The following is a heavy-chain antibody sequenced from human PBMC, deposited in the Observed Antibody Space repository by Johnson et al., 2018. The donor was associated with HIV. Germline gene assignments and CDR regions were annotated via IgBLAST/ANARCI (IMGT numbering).Heavy chain of an antibody. CDR3: AKDGMVAGSGGADAFDI. CDR2: IRYDGSYK. J-gene: IGHJ3*02. CDR1: GFTFSSYG. V-gene: IGHV3-30*02. D-gene: IGHD6-19*01. Sequence: QVLLVESGGGVVQPGGSLRLSCAASGFTFSSYGMHWVRQAPGKGLEWVAFIRYDGSYKYYADSVKGRFTISRDNSKNTLYLQMNSLRAEDTAIYYCAKDGMVAGSGGADAFDIWGQGTMVTVSS.